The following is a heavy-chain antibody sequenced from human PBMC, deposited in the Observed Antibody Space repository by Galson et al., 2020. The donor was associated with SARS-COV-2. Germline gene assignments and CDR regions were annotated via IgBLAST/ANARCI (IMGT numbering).Heavy chain of an antibody. D-gene: IGHD2-2*01. CDR1: GYTFTGYY. J-gene: IGHJ6*03. V-gene: IGHV1-2*04. CDR2: INPNSGGT. CDR3: ARESSSRDGDYYYYMDV. Sequence: ASVKVSCKASGYTFTGYYMHWVRQAPGQGLEWMGWINPNSGGTNYAQKFQGWVTMTRDTSISTAYMELSRLRSDDTAVYYCARESSSRDGDYYYYMDVWGKGTTATVSS.